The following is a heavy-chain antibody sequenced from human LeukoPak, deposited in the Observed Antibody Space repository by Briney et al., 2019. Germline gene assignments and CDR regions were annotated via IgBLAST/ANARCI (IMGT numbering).Heavy chain of an antibody. Sequence: GGSQRLSCAASGFTFNRHGMHCLRQAPGKGLEWVAVISHDGSYKSHADSVKGRFTISRDNSKNTLYLQMHNLRPEDTAVYYCALEKIYGGNSGLDYWGQGTLVTVSS. CDR2: ISHDGSYK. CDR3: ALEKIYGGNSGLDY. V-gene: IGHV3-30*03. CDR1: GFTFNRHG. J-gene: IGHJ4*02. D-gene: IGHD4-23*01.